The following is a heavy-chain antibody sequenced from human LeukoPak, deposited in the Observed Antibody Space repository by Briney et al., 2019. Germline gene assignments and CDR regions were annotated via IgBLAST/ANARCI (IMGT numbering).Heavy chain of an antibody. V-gene: IGHV3-21*01. D-gene: IGHD3-3*01. CDR1: GFTFNNYN. CDR3: ARAGGVSGVVPKLDY. CDR2: ISSRSSSI. Sequence: GGSLRLSCAASGFTFNNYNMDWVRQAPGKGLEWVSSISSRSSSIYYADSVKGRFTISRDNAKNSLYLQMNSLRAEDTAVYFCARAGGVSGVVPKLDYWGQGTLVTVSS. J-gene: IGHJ4*02.